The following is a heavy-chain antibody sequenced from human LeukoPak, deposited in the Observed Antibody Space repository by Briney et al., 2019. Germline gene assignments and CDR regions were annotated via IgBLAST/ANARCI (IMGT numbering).Heavy chain of an antibody. V-gene: IGHV3-11*04. CDR2: IIRNGGVI. CDR3: ARDPRTVRI. Sequence: RGSLRLSCAASGFTFSDNYMTWVRQAPGKGLEWLSYIIRNGGVIQYADSVKGRFTISRDNAKNLLYLQMDSLRVEDTAIYYCARDPRTVRIWGEGSLVTVSS. D-gene: IGHD1-1*01. CDR1: GFTFSDNY. J-gene: IGHJ4*02.